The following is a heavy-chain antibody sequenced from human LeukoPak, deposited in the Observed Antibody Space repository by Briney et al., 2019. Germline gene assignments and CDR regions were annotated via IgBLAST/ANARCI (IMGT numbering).Heavy chain of an antibody. CDR3: AREKVRQSGMDV. D-gene: IGHD2-2*01. CDR2: INPNSGGT. V-gene: IGHV1-2*06. Sequence: ASVKVSCKPSGYTFTAFYMHWVRQAPGQGLEWTGRINPNSGGTNYAQKFQGRVTMTRDTSISTTYMELSRLRSDDTAVYCCAREKVRQSGMDVWGQGTTVTVSS. CDR1: GYTFTAFY. J-gene: IGHJ6*02.